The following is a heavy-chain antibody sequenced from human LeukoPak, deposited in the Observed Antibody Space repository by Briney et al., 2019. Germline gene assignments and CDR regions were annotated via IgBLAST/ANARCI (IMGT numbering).Heavy chain of an antibody. J-gene: IGHJ6*04. V-gene: IGHV3-23*01. CDR1: GFTFSSYA. CDR3: ARGGSEQGLRYFDWFDV. D-gene: IGHD3-9*01. Sequence: PGGSLRLSCAASGFTFSSYAMSWVRQAPGKGLEWVSAISGSGGSTYYADSVKGRFTISRDNAKNSLYLQMNSLRAEDTAVYYCARGGSEQGLRYFDWFDVWGKGTTVTVSS. CDR2: ISGSGGST.